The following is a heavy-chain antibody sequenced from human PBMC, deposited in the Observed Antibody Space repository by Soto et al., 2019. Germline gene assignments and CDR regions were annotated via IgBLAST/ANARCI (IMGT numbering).Heavy chain of an antibody. Sequence: SETLSLTCTVSGAALSGGGYFYTWVRQPPGKGLEWLGYIYYSGGTNYNPSLKSRVTISLDKSKSQFSLRLISVTAADTAVYYCTREQSDDNYFDPWGQGTLVTV. CDR1: GAALSGGGYF. V-gene: IGHV4-61*08. J-gene: IGHJ5*02. D-gene: IGHD6-19*01. CDR3: TREQSDDNYFDP. CDR2: IYYSGGT.